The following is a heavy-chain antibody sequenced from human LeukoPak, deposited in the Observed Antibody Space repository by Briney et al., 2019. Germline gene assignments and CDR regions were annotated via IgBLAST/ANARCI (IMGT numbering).Heavy chain of an antibody. V-gene: IGHV4-39*01. J-gene: IGHJ4*02. CDR1: GGSISSSSYY. Sequence: SETLSLTCTVSGGSISSSSYYWGWIRQPPGKGLEWIGSIYYSGSTYYNPSLKSQVTISVDTSKNQFSLKLSSVTAADTAVYYCALNVDTAMDLTDYWGQGTLVTVSS. CDR2: IYYSGST. CDR3: ALNVDTAMDLTDY. D-gene: IGHD5-18*01.